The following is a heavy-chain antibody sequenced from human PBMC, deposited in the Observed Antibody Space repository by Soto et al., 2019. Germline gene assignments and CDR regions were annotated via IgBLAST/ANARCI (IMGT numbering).Heavy chain of an antibody. Sequence: SGPTLVNPTQTLTLTCTFSGFSLSTSGVGVGWIRQPPGKALEWLALIYWNDDKRYSPSLKSRLTITKGTSKNQVVLTMTNMDPVDTATYYCAHRSRVAARDYYYYGMDVWGQGTTVTVSS. CDR3: AHRSRVAARDYYYYGMDV. D-gene: IGHD6-6*01. J-gene: IGHJ6*02. V-gene: IGHV2-5*01. CDR1: GFSLSTSGVG. CDR2: IYWNDDK.